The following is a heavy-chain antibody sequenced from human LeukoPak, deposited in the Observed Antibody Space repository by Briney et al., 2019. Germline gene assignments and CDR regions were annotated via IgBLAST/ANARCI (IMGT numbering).Heavy chain of an antibody. CDR2: IYHSGST. Sequence: SETLSLTCAVSGGSISSGGYSWSWIRQPPGKGLEWITYIYHSGSTYHNPSLKSRVTISVDRSKNQFSLKLSSVTAADTAVYYCARAALGLWFGARKTYYFDYWGQGTLVTVSS. J-gene: IGHJ4*02. D-gene: IGHD3-10*01. CDR3: ARAALGLWFGARKTYYFDY. CDR1: GGSISSGGYS. V-gene: IGHV4-30-2*01.